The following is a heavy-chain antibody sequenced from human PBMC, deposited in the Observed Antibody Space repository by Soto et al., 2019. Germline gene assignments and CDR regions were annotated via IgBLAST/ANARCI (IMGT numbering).Heavy chain of an antibody. CDR2: TNPNSGNT. J-gene: IGHJ6*03. CDR1: GYTFTSYD. V-gene: IGHV1-8*01. Sequence: ASVKVSCKASGYTFTSYDINWVRQATGQGLEWMGWTNPNSGNTGYAQKFQGRVTMTRNTSISTAYMELSSLRSEDTAVYYCARGLQQPRYYYYYMDVWGKGTTVTVSS. CDR3: ARGLQQPRYYYYYMDV. D-gene: IGHD6-13*01.